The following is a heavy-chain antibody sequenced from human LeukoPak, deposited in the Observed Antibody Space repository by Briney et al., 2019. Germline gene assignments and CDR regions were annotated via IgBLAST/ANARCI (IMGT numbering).Heavy chain of an antibody. Sequence: GGSLRLSCAASGFMFSSYAMSWVRQAPGKGLEWVSTISGSGGTTSYADSVKGRFTISRDNSKNTLYLQMNSLRAEDTAVYYCANSPGSAPYWGQGTLVTVSS. D-gene: IGHD2-8*02. CDR3: ANSPGSAPY. CDR1: GFMFSSYA. J-gene: IGHJ4*02. V-gene: IGHV3-23*01. CDR2: ISGSGGTT.